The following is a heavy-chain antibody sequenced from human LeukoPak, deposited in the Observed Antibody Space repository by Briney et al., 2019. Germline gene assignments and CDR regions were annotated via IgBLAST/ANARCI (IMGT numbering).Heavy chain of an antibody. Sequence: GGSLRLSCAASGFTFSSYGMHWVRQAPGKGLEWVAFIRYDGSNKYYADSVKGRFTISRDNSKNTLYLQMNSLRAEDTAVYYCARTTTVVTRPVVYFFDYWGQGTLVTVSS. V-gene: IGHV3-30*02. CDR1: GFTFSSYG. CDR2: IRYDGSNK. J-gene: IGHJ4*02. D-gene: IGHD4-23*01. CDR3: ARTTTVVTRPVVYFFDY.